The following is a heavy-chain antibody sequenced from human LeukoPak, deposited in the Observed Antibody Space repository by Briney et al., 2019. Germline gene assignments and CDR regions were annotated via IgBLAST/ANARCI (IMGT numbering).Heavy chain of an antibody. V-gene: IGHV3-23*01. CDR2: VNGNGGST. CDR1: GFSFSTYA. D-gene: IGHD3-16*01. Sequence: GGSLRLSCAASGFSFSTYAMSWVRQAPGKGLEWVSGVNGNGGSTSYADSVKGRFTILRDNAKNSLYLQMSNLRAEDTAVYFCARGGGLDVWGQGATVTVSS. J-gene: IGHJ6*02. CDR3: ARGGGLDV.